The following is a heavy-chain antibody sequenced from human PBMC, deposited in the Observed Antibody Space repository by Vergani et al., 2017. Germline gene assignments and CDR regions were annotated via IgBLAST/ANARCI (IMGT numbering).Heavy chain of an antibody. J-gene: IGHJ3*02. CDR3: AGGNPGSYYAFDI. Sequence: QVQLQGSGPGLVKPSETLSLTCTVSGGSISSYYWSWIRQPPGKGLEWIGYIYYSGSTNYNPSLKSRVTISVDTSKNQFSLKLSSVTAADTAVYYCAGGNPGSYYAFDIWGQGTMVTVSS. CDR1: GGSISSYY. V-gene: IGHV4-59*01. CDR2: IYYSGST. D-gene: IGHD1-26*01.